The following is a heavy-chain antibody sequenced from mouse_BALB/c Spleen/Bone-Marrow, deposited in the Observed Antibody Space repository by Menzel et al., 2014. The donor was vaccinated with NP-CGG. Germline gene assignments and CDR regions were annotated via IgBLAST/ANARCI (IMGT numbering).Heavy chain of an antibody. V-gene: IGHV5-17*02. D-gene: IGHD4-1*01. CDR3: TRGGNWEDFRY. Sequence: EVQLVESGGGLVQPGGSRKLSCAASGFTFSSFGMHWVRQAPERGLEWVAYISSGSSTIFYADTVKGRFTISRDNPKNTRFLQMTMIRSEDTAMYYCTRGGNWEDFRYWGQGTTLTVSS. CDR2: ISSGSSTI. J-gene: IGHJ2*01. CDR1: GFTFSSFG.